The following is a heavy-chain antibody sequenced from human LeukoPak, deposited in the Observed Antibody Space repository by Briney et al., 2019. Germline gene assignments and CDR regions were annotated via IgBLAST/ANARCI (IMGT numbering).Heavy chain of an antibody. CDR1: GYTFTSYG. Sequence: ASVKVSCKASGYTFTSYGITWVRQAPGQGLEWMGWISVYNGNTKYAPNLQGRVIMTTDTSTNTAYMELRSLRSDDTAMYYCARVSSSFNYAYYYYMDVWGKGTTVTISS. D-gene: IGHD6-13*01. CDR2: ISVYNGNT. V-gene: IGHV1-18*01. CDR3: ARVSSSFNYAYYYYMDV. J-gene: IGHJ6*03.